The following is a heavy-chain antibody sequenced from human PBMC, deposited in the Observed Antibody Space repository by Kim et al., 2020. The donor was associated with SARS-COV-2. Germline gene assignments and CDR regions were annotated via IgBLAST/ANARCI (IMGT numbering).Heavy chain of an antibody. V-gene: IGHV4-39*01. CDR1: GGSISSSSYY. J-gene: IGHJ4*02. CDR2: IYYSGST. Sequence: SETLSLTCTVSGGSISSSSYYWGWIRQPPGKGLEWIGSIYYSGSTYYNPSLKSRVTISVDTSKNQFSLKLSSVTAADTAVYYCARLGYYDSSGYSVPFDYWGQGTLVTVSS. D-gene: IGHD3-22*01. CDR3: ARLGYYDSSGYSVPFDY.